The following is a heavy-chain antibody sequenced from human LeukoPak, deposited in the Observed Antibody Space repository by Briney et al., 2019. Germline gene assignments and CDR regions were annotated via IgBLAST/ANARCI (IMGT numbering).Heavy chain of an antibody. CDR2: INADDGNT. CDR3: ARGIVVKPSANWFDP. CDR1: GYIFTTYA. D-gene: IGHD2-2*01. V-gene: IGHV1-3*01. Sequence: ASVKVSCKTSGYIFTTYAIHWVRQAPGRGLEWMGLINADDGNTRYSQRFQGRVTITRDTSANTAYMELSGLRFEDTAVYYCARGIVVKPSANWFDPWGQGTPVTVSS. J-gene: IGHJ5*02.